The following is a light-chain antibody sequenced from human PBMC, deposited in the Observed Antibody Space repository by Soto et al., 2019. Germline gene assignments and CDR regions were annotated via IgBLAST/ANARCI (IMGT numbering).Light chain of an antibody. CDR2: KAS. CDR1: QSISSW. J-gene: IGKJ1*01. V-gene: IGKV1-5*03. CDR3: QHYNSYPWT. Sequence: DIQITQSPATLSSSLGERSTITCVASQSISSWLAWYQQKPGKAPKLLIYKASSLESGVPSRFSGSGSGTEFTLTISSLQPDDFATYYCQHYNSYPWTFGQGTKVDIK.